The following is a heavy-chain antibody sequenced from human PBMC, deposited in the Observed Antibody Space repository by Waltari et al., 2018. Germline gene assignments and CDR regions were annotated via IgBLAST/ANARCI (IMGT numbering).Heavy chain of an antibody. CDR1: GLTFSSYN. Sequence: EVQLVESGGGLVRPGGSLRLSCAASGLTFSSYNMNWVRQAPGKGLEWVSSFSTISHFMPYADSVTGRFTVSRDNAKGSLYLQLNSLRAEDTAVYYCATGGWGFYLGYWGQGTLVTVSS. CDR2: FSTISHFM. J-gene: IGHJ4*02. CDR3: ATGGWGFYLGY. D-gene: IGHD7-27*01. V-gene: IGHV3-21*02.